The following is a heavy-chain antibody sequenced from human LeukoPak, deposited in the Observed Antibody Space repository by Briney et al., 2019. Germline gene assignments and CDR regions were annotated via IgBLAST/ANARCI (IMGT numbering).Heavy chain of an antibody. CDR3: ARELNYDSSGYYFDY. J-gene: IGHJ4*02. CDR1: GYTFTVYF. Sequence: GASVKVSCKASGYTFTVYFMHWVRQAPGQGLEWMGWTSPNSGGTNYAQKFQGRVTMTRDTSISTAYMELSRLRSDDTAVYYCARELNYDSSGYYFDYWGQGTLVTVSS. D-gene: IGHD3-22*01. CDR2: TSPNSGGT. V-gene: IGHV1-2*02.